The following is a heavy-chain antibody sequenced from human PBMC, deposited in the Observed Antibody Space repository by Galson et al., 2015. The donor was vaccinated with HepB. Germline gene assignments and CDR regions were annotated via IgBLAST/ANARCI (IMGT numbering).Heavy chain of an antibody. J-gene: IGHJ3*02. Sequence: QSGAEVKKPGESLKISCKGSGYSFTSYWIGWVRQMPGKGLEWMGIIYPGDSDTRYSPSFQGQVTISADKSISTAYLQWSSLKASDTAMYYCASSYYYDSSGHYAFDIWGQGTMVTVSS. CDR3: ASSYYYDSSGHYAFDI. CDR2: IYPGDSDT. CDR1: GYSFTSYW. D-gene: IGHD3-22*01. V-gene: IGHV5-51*03.